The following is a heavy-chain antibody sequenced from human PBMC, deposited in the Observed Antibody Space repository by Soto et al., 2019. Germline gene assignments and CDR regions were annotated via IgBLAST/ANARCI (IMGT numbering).Heavy chain of an antibody. D-gene: IGHD3-22*01. CDR1: GFTFGSHL. V-gene: IGHV3-74*01. Sequence: GSSLRLSRASYGFTFGSHLMHWVRHAPGKGLVYVSRISSGGTTTNYAESVKGRFTISRDNARNTLYLQMNSLRVEDTAVYYCARFGTSYDTSGFLYWGQGTPVTVSS. CDR2: ISSGGTTT. CDR3: ARFGTSYDTSGFLY. J-gene: IGHJ4*02.